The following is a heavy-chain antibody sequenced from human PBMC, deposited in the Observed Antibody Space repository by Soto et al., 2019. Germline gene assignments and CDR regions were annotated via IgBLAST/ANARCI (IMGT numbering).Heavy chain of an antibody. V-gene: IGHV4-61*01. D-gene: IGHD6-19*01. CDR3: AREGIAVAGTDY. J-gene: IGHJ4*02. Sequence: QVQLQESGPGLVKPSETLSLTCTVSGGSGSSGSYYWSWIRQPPGKGLEWIGYIYYSGSTNYNPSLKSRVTISVDTSKNQFSLKLSSVTAADTAVYYCAREGIAVAGTDYWGQGTLVTVSS. CDR1: GGSGSSGSYY. CDR2: IYYSGST.